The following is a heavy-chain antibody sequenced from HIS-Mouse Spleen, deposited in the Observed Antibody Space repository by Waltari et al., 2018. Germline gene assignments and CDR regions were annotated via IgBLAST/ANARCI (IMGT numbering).Heavy chain of an antibody. V-gene: IGHV3-33*01. D-gene: IGHD6-13*01. CDR1: GFTFSSYG. Sequence: QVQLVESGGGVVQPGRSLRLSCAASGFTFSSYGMHWVRQAPGKGLEWVAVIWYDGSKKYYADSVKGRFTISRDNSKNTLYLQMNSLRAEDTAVYYCARDRWQQLVLWFDPRGQGTLVTVSS. CDR2: IWYDGSKK. J-gene: IGHJ5*02. CDR3: ARDRWQQLVLWFDP.